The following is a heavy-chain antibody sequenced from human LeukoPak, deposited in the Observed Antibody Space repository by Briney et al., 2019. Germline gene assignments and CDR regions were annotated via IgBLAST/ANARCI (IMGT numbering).Heavy chain of an antibody. CDR3: ARVTPGYSSGGLDY. Sequence: SETLSLTCAVSGGSISSGGYSWSWIRQPPGKGLEWIGYIYHSGSTYYNPSLKSRVTISVDRSKNQFSLKLSSVTAADTAVYYCARVTPGYSSGGLDYWGQGTLVTVSS. CDR1: GGSISSGGYS. CDR2: IYHSGST. V-gene: IGHV4-30-2*01. J-gene: IGHJ4*02. D-gene: IGHD6-19*01.